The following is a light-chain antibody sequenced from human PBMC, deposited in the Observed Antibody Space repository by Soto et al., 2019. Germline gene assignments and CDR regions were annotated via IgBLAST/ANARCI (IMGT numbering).Light chain of an antibody. Sequence: EIVLTQSPGTLSLSPVEIATLSFMASQSFSSTYLAWYQQKPGQAPRLLIYGASSRATGIPDRFSGGGSGTDFSLTISRLDPEDFAVYYCQQYSSSPITFGQGTRLEIK. J-gene: IGKJ5*01. V-gene: IGKV3-20*01. CDR3: QQYSSSPIT. CDR1: QSFSSTY. CDR2: GAS.